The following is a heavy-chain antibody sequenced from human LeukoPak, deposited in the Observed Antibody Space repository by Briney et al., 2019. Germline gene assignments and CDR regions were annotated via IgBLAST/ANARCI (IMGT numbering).Heavy chain of an antibody. V-gene: IGHV3-64*01. CDR2: ISSNGGST. J-gene: IGHJ4*02. D-gene: IGHD1-26*01. CDR1: GFTFSSYA. CDR3: ARVYLRSGSYYLSDY. Sequence: GGSLRLSCAASGFTFSSYAMHWVRQAPGKGLEYVSAISSNGGSTYYANSVKGRFTISRDNSKNTLYLQMGSLRAEDMAVYYCARVYLRSGSYYLSDYWGQGTLVTVSS.